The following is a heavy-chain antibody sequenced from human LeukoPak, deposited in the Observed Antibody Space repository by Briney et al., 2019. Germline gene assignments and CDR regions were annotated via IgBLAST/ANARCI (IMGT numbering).Heavy chain of an antibody. D-gene: IGHD4-23*01. V-gene: IGHV4-59*01. Sequence: SETLSLTCTVSGGSISSYYWSWIRQPPGKGLEWIGYIYYSGSTNYNPSLKSRVTISVDTSKNQFSLKLSSVTAADTAVYYCARDVPPDWTVVTPEKDMVLGGMDVWGQGTTVTVSS. CDR2: IYYSGST. CDR1: GGSISSYY. J-gene: IGHJ6*02. CDR3: ARDVPPDWTVVTPEKDMVLGGMDV.